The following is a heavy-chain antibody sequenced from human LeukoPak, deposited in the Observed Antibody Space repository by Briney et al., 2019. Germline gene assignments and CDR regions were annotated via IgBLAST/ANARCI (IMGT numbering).Heavy chain of an antibody. CDR2: INPNSGGT. CDR1: GYTFTGYY. J-gene: IGHJ4*02. V-gene: IGHV1-2*06. D-gene: IGHD3-10*01. CDR3: AREWPYGSGTYGY. Sequence: APVKVSCKASGYTFTGYYMHWVRQAPGQGLEWMGRINPNSGGTNYAQKFQGRVTMTRDTSISTAYMELSRLRSDDTAVYYCAREWPYGSGTYGYWGQGTLVTVSS.